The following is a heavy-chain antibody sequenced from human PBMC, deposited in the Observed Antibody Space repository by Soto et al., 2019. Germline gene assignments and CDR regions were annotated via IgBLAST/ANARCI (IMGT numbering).Heavy chain of an antibody. J-gene: IGHJ4*02. CDR3: ARGASSFDN. V-gene: IGHV3-53*01. CDR1: GISVGTNY. Sequence: LRLSCAASGISVGTNYLTWVRQAPGKGLEWVSFIYSDGTTYYADSVKGRFTISRDTSNNTLYLQMNSLRAEDTAVYYCARGASSFDNWGQGTLVTVSS. CDR2: IYSDGTT.